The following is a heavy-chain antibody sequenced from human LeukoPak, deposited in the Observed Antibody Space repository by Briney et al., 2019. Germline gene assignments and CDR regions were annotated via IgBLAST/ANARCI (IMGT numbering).Heavy chain of an antibody. V-gene: IGHV5-51*01. CDR1: GYSFTSYW. D-gene: IGHD2-15*01. J-gene: IGHJ4*02. CDR3: ARPQYCSGGSCYEFDY. Sequence: GESLKISCKGSGYSFTSYWIGWVRQMPGKGLEWMGIIYPGDSDTRYSPSFQGQVTISAVKSISTAYLQWSSLKASDTAMYYCARPQYCSGGSCYEFDYWGQGTLVTVSS. CDR2: IYPGDSDT.